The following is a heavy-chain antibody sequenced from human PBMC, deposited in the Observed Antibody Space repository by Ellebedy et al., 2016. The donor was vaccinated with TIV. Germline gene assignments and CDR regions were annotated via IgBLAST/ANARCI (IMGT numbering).Heavy chain of an antibody. CDR3: ARGTRSSTSGPWGP. CDR1: GFTFSSYW. CDR2: INSDGSST. D-gene: IGHD2-2*01. V-gene: IGHV3-74*01. Sequence: GESLKISCAASGFTFSSYWMHWVRQAPGKGLVWVSRINSDGSSTTYADSVKGRFTISRDNAKNTLYLQMNSLRAEDTAVYYCARGTRSSTSGPWGPWGQGTLVTVSS. J-gene: IGHJ5*02.